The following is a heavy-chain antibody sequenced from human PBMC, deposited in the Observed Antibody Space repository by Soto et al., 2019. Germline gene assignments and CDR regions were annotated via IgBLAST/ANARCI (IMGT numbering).Heavy chain of an antibody. D-gene: IGHD1-1*01. V-gene: IGHV3-23*01. Sequence: EVQLLESGGGLVQPGGSLRLSCAASGFTFSNFAMSWVRQAPGKGLEWVSTINKSGGGTYYADSMKGRFTISRDNSKNMLFLQKNGLRAEDTAVYYCAKDPPTTGTTFDYWGRGTLVTVSS. J-gene: IGHJ4*02. CDR1: GFTFSNFA. CDR2: INKSGGGT. CDR3: AKDPPTTGTTFDY.